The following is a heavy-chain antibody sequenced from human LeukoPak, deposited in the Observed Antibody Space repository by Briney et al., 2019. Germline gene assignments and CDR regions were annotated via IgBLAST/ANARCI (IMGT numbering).Heavy chain of an antibody. CDR3: ARIRDSSGYYLGAFDI. J-gene: IGHJ3*02. CDR2: IYTSGST. D-gene: IGHD3-22*01. CDR1: GGSISSYY. Sequence: SETLSLTCTVSGGSISSYYWSWIRQPAGKGLEWIGRIYTSGSTNYNPSLKSRVTMSVDTSKNQFSLKLSSVTAADTAVYYCARIRDSSGYYLGAFDIWGRGTTVTVSS. V-gene: IGHV4-4*07.